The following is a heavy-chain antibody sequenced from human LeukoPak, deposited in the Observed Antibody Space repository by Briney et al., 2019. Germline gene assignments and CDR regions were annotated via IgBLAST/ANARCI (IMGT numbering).Heavy chain of an antibody. Sequence: GGSLRLSCAASGFTFSSYGMSWVRQAPGKGLEWVSAISGSGGSTYYADSVKGRFTISGDNSKNTLYLQMNSLRAEDTAVYYCANWRDYRLAAFDIWGQGTMVTVSS. V-gene: IGHV3-23*01. CDR3: ANWRDYRLAAFDI. CDR2: ISGSGGST. CDR1: GFTFSSYG. D-gene: IGHD3-9*01. J-gene: IGHJ3*02.